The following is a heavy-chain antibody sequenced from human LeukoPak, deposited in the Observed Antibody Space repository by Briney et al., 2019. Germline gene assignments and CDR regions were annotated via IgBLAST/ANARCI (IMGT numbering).Heavy chain of an antibody. D-gene: IGHD3-22*01. CDR1: GYTFTGYY. J-gene: IGHJ1*01. Sequence: GASVKVSCKASGYTFTGYYMHWVRQAPGQGLEWMGWINPNSGGTNYAQKFQGRVTMTRDTSISTAYMELSRLRSDDTAVYYCARDSYDSSGYSHFQAWGQGTLVTVSS. V-gene: IGHV1-2*02. CDR3: ARDSYDSSGYSHFQA. CDR2: INPNSGGT.